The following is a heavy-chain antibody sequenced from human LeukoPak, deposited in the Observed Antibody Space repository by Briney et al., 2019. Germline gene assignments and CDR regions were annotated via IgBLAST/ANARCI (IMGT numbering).Heavy chain of an antibody. CDR1: GYSFTSYW. Sequence: GESLKISCKGSGYSFTSYWIGWVRQMPGKGLEWMGIIYPGDSDTRYSPSFQGQVTISADKSISTAYLQWSSLKASDTAMYYCARGSLAVVAAGWFDPWGQGTLVTVSS. CDR2: IYPGDSDT. J-gene: IGHJ5*02. CDR3: ARGSLAVVAAGWFDP. D-gene: IGHD2-15*01. V-gene: IGHV5-51*01.